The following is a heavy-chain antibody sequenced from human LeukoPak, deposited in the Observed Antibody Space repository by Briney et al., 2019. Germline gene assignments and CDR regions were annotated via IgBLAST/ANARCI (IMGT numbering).Heavy chain of an antibody. J-gene: IGHJ5*02. V-gene: IGHV1-2*02. CDR2: INPNSGGT. CDR1: GYTFTGYY. D-gene: IGHD5-24*01. Sequence: PGGSLRLSCAASGYTFTGYYMHWVRQAPGQGLEWMGWINPNSGGTNYAQKFQGRVTMTRDTSISTAYMELSRLRSDDTAVYYCARDLGLREMATIGGGLTWGQGTLVTVSS. CDR3: ARDLGLREMATIGGGLT.